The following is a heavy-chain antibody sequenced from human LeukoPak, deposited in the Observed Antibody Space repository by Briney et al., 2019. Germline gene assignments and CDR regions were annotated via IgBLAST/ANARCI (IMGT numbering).Heavy chain of an antibody. CDR3: ARERRVAVAGIGY. CDR2: ISSSGSTI. CDR1: GFTFDDYG. D-gene: IGHD6-19*01. Sequence: GGSLRLSCAASGFTFDDYGMSWVRQAPGKGLEWVSYISSSGSTIYYADSVKGRFTISRDNAKNSLYLQMNSLRAEETAVYYCARERRVAVAGIGYWGQGTLVTVSS. V-gene: IGHV3-11*01. J-gene: IGHJ4*02.